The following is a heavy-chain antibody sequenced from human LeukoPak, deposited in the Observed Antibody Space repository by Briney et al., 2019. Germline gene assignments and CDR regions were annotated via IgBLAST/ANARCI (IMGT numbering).Heavy chain of an antibody. CDR2: SDTGSSTI. Sequence: GGSLRLSCAASGFTFSSYSMNWVREAPGKGLERVSYSDTGSSTIYNAESVKGRFTISRDNAKNSLYLQMNSLRAEDTAVYYCARAVWYYDSSGYAIGVYFDSWGQGTLVTVSS. V-gene: IGHV3-48*01. CDR3: ARAVWYYDSSGYAIGVYFDS. J-gene: IGHJ4*02. D-gene: IGHD3-22*01. CDR1: GFTFSSYS.